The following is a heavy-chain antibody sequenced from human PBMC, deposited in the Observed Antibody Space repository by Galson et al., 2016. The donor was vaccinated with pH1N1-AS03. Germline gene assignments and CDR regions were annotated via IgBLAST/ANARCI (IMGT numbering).Heavy chain of an antibody. CDR1: GYTFTSYY. CDR3: ARVSAGLTGYYYAMTS. Sequence: SVKVSCKASGYTFTSYYIHWVRQAPGQGREWMGIINPSDGNTNYAQRFQGRVTMTRDTSTSTVYMELSSLRSDDTAVYYCARVSAGLTGYYYAMTSGAKGPRSPSP. V-gene: IGHV1-46*01. J-gene: IGHJ6*02. D-gene: IGHD4/OR15-4a*01. CDR2: INPSDGNT.